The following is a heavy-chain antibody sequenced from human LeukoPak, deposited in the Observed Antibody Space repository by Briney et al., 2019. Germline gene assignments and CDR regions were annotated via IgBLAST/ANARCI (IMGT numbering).Heavy chain of an antibody. V-gene: IGHV1-2*02. CDR3: ARARWELLDYFDS. CDR1: GYTFTGYY. CDR2: INPNSGGT. J-gene: IGHJ4*02. Sequence: GASVKVSCKASGYTFTGYYMHWVRQAPGQGVEWMGWINPNSGGTNYAQKFQGRVTMTRDTSISTAYMELSRLRSDDTAVYYCARARWELLDYFDSWGQGTLVTVSS. D-gene: IGHD1-26*01.